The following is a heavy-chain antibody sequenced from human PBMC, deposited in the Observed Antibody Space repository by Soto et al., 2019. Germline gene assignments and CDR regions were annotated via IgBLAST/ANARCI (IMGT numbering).Heavy chain of an antibody. D-gene: IGHD3-16*01. J-gene: IGHJ4*02. CDR3: ARDPWAADY. V-gene: IGHV3-66*01. CDR2: IYSGGST. Sequence: EVQLGESGGGFVQPGGSLRLSCAASGFTVSTKYISGVRQAPGKGLEWVSVIYSGGSTFYADSVRGRFTISRDNSKNTVNLQMNSLRAEDTAVYYCARDPWAADYWGQGTLVTVSS. CDR1: GFTVSTKY.